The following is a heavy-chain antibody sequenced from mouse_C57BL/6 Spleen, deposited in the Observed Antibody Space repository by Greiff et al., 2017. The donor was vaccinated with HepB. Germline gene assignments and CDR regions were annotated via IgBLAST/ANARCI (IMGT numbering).Heavy chain of an antibody. Sequence: ESGAELVKPGASVKISCKASGYAFSSYWMNWVKQRPGKGLEWIGQIYPGDGDTNYNGKFKGKATLTADKSSSTAYMQLSSLTSEDSAVYFCARDSRGHWYFDVWGTGTTVTVSS. D-gene: IGHD1-1*01. CDR3: ARDSRGHWYFDV. J-gene: IGHJ1*03. V-gene: IGHV1-80*01. CDR2: IYPGDGDT. CDR1: GYAFSSYW.